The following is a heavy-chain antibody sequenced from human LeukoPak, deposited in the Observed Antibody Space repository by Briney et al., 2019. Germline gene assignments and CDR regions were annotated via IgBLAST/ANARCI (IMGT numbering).Heavy chain of an antibody. CDR2: IIPIFGTA. CDR3: ARSVSGSSSSPHYYYYYMDV. V-gene: IGHV1-69*05. Sequence: ASVKVSCKASGGTFSSYAISWVRQAPGQGLEWMGGIIPIFGTANYAQKFQGRVTITTDESTSTAYMELSSLRSEDTAVYSCARSVSGSSSSPHYYYYYMDVWGKGTTVTVSS. D-gene: IGHD6-6*01. J-gene: IGHJ6*03. CDR1: GGTFSSYA.